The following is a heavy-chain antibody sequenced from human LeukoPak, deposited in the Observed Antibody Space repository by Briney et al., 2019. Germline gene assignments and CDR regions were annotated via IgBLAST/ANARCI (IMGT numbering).Heavy chain of an antibody. CDR3: ARTYSGHDAAFDY. CDR1: GGSISSGGYN. D-gene: IGHD5-12*01. CDR2: IYYSGST. Sequence: SETLSLTCTVSGGSISSGGYNWSWIRQHPGEGLEWIGYIYYSGSTYYNPSLKSRVTISEDTSKNQFSLKLSSVTAADTAVYYCARTYSGHDAAFDYWGQGTLVTVSS. J-gene: IGHJ4*02. V-gene: IGHV4-31*03.